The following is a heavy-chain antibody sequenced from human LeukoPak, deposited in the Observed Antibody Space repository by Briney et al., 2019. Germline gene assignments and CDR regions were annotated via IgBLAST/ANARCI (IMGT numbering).Heavy chain of an antibody. D-gene: IGHD3-10*01. CDR3: ARSGSGSHYYYMDV. CDR2: ISAYNGNT. Sequence: ASVKVSCKASGYTFTSYGISWVRQAPGQGLEWMGWISAYNGNTNYAQKLRGRVTMTTDTSTSTAYMELRSLRSDDTAVYYCARSGSGSHYYYMDVWGKGTTVTVSS. V-gene: IGHV1-18*01. CDR1: GYTFTSYG. J-gene: IGHJ6*03.